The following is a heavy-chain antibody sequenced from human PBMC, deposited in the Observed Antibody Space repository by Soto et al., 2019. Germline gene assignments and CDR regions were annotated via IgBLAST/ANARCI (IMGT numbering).Heavy chain of an antibody. J-gene: IGHJ4*02. CDR1: GFTFSSYG. Sequence: QVQLVESGGGVVQPGRSLRLSCAASGFTFSSYGMHWVRQAPGKGLEWVAVIWYDGSNKYYADSVKGRFTISRDNSKNTLYLQMNSLRAEDTAVYYCARPKREWGPFDYWGQGTLVTVSS. D-gene: IGHD1-26*01. CDR3: ARPKREWGPFDY. CDR2: IWYDGSNK. V-gene: IGHV3-33*01.